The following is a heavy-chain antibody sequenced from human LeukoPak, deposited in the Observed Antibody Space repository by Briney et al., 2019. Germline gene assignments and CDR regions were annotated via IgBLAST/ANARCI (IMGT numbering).Heavy chain of an antibody. Sequence: SETLSLTCTVSGGSISSYYRSWIRQPPGKGLEWIGYIYYSGSTNYNPSLKSRVTMSVDTSKNQFYLKLSSVTAADTAVYYCARDAYNYGYSFDPWGQGTLVTVSS. CDR3: ARDAYNYGYSFDP. J-gene: IGHJ5*02. D-gene: IGHD5-18*01. CDR2: IYYSGST. V-gene: IGHV4-59*01. CDR1: GGSISSYY.